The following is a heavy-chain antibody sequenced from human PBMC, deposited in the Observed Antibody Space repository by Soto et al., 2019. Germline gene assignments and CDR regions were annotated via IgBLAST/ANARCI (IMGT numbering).Heavy chain of an antibody. CDR1: RGRFSSYA. CDR2: IIPIFGTA. Sequence: SVEVSCKACRGRFSSYAISWVRQAPRQGLELMGGIIPIFGTANYAQKFQGRVTITADESTSTAYMELSSLRSEDTAVYYCARDLDPSYYDSSGYYLAFDIWVQGTMVTVSS. D-gene: IGHD3-22*01. V-gene: IGHV1-69*13. J-gene: IGHJ3*02. CDR3: ARDLDPSYYDSSGYYLAFDI.